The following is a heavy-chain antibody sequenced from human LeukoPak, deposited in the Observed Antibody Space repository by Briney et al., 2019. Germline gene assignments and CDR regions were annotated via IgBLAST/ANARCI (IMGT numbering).Heavy chain of an antibody. D-gene: IGHD4-17*01. J-gene: IGHJ6*03. CDR1: GFTFNNYA. Sequence: GGSLRLSCAASGFTFNNYAMSWVRQAPGKGLEWVSSISSSSSYIYYADSVKGRFTISRDNAKNSLYLQMNSLRAEDTAVYYCAATVTSYYYYYMDVWGKGTTVTVSS. CDR2: ISSSSSYI. CDR3: AATVTSYYYYYMDV. V-gene: IGHV3-21*01.